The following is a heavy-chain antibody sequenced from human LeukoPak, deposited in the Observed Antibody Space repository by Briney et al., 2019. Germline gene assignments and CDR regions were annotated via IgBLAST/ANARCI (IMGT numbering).Heavy chain of an antibody. D-gene: IGHD3-10*01. CDR2: ISSSGSTI. V-gene: IGHV3-11*01. CDR3: ARVRGEVDY. J-gene: IGHJ4*02. CDR1: GFTFSDYY. Sequence: PGRSLRLSCAASGFTFSDYYMSWICQAPGKGLEWVSYISSSGSTIYYADSVKGRFTISRDNAKNSLYLKMDSVRAEDTAVYYSARVRGEVDYWGQGTLVTVSS.